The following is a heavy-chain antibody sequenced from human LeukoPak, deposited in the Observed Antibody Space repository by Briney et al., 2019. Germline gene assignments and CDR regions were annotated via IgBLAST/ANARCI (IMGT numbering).Heavy chain of an antibody. CDR1: GASISDYF. Sequence: SENLSLTCSVSGASISDYFWSWTRQAPGQTLEWIGYVSKTGSTNYNPSLRSRVTISKDTSRNLLSLRLASATAADTAVYYCAREGAHSSGWSPFDHWGQGILVTVSS. J-gene: IGHJ4*02. D-gene: IGHD3-22*01. CDR2: VSKTGST. V-gene: IGHV4-59*01. CDR3: AREGAHSSGWSPFDH.